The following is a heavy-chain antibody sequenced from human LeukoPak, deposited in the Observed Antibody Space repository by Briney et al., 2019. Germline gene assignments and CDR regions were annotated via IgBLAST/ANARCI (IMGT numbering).Heavy chain of an antibody. CDR3: ARGPMTTVTFDY. D-gene: IGHD4-17*01. V-gene: IGHV1-2*02. CDR1: GYTFTGYY. J-gene: IGHJ4*02. Sequence: ASVKVSCKASGYTFTGYYMHWVRQAPGQGLEWMGWINPNSGGTNYAQKFQGRVTMTRDTSIGTAYMELTRLRSDDTAVYYCARGPMTTVTFDYWGQGTLVTVSS. CDR2: INPNSGGT.